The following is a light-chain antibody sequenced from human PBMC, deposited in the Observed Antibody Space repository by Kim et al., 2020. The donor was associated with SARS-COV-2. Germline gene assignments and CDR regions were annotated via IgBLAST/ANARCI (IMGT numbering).Light chain of an antibody. CDR1: QDISNY. V-gene: IGKV1-33*01. Sequence: DIQMTQSPFSLSASVGDRVTITCQASQDISNYLNWYQQKPGKAPKLLIYDASNLETGVPSRFSGSGSGTDFTFTISSLQPEDIATYYCQQYDNLPRTFGGGTKVDIK. CDR2: DAS. CDR3: QQYDNLPRT. J-gene: IGKJ4*01.